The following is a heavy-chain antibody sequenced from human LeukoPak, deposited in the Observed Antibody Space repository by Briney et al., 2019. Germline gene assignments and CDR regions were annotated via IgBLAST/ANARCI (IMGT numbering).Heavy chain of an antibody. D-gene: IGHD3-10*01. V-gene: IGHV4-34*01. Sequence: SETLSPTCAVYGGSFSGYYWSWIRQPPGKGLEWIGEINHSGSTNYNPSLKSRVTISVDTSKNQFSLKLISVTAADTALYYCAREGPHGSGIYYNPLDYWGQGALVIVSS. J-gene: IGHJ4*02. CDR1: GGSFSGYY. CDR3: AREGPHGSGIYYNPLDY. CDR2: INHSGST.